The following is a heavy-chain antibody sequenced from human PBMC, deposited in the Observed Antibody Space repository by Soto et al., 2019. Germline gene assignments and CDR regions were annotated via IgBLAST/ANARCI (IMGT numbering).Heavy chain of an antibody. CDR1: GGSFSGYY. D-gene: IGHD6-19*01. V-gene: IGHV4-34*01. Sequence: SETLSLTCAVYGGSFSGYYWSWIRQPPGKGLEWIGEINHSGSTNYNPSLKSRVTISVDTSKNQFSLKLSSVTAADTAVYYCARGGAVAGTALYYFDYWGQGTLVTVSS. CDR2: INHSGST. J-gene: IGHJ4*02. CDR3: ARGGAVAGTALYYFDY.